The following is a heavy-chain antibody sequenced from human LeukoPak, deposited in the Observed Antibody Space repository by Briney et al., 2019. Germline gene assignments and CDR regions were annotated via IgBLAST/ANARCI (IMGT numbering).Heavy chain of an antibody. CDR1: GFTFSSYA. Sequence: GGSLRLSCAASGFTFSSYAMSWVRQAPGKGLEWVSAISGSGGSTYYADSVKGRFTISRDNSKNTLYLQMNSLRAEDTAVYYCAKDLVGTIFGVPGGDYWGQGTLVTVSS. D-gene: IGHD3-3*01. CDR3: AKDLVGTIFGVPGGDY. CDR2: ISGSGGST. V-gene: IGHV3-23*01. J-gene: IGHJ4*02.